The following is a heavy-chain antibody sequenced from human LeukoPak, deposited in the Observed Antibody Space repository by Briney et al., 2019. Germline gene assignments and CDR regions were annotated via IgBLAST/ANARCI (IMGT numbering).Heavy chain of an antibody. D-gene: IGHD7-27*01. CDR3: ARALLTGEESDY. V-gene: IGHV3-11*01. Sequence: GGSLRLSCAASGFTFRDYYMSWIRQVPRKGLEWISYVSSSGGIIYYADSVRGRFTVSRDNAKNSLYLQMNSLRAEDTAVYYCARALLTGEESDYWGQGTLVTVSS. CDR1: GFTFRDYY. J-gene: IGHJ4*02. CDR2: VSSSGGII.